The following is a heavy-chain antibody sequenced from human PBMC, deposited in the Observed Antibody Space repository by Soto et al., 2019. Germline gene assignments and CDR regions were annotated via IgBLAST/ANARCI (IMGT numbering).Heavy chain of an antibody. CDR1: GFTFDDYA. CDR2: ISWNSGSI. V-gene: IGHV3-9*01. CDR3: ANGYYYGSGTRRDV. Sequence: PWGPLRLSCAAAGFTFDDYAMHWVRQAPGKGLEWVSGISWNSGSIGYADSVKGRFTISRDNAKNSLYLQMNSLRAEDTALYYCANGYYYGSGTRRDVWGQGTTVTVSS. J-gene: IGHJ6*02. D-gene: IGHD3-10*01.